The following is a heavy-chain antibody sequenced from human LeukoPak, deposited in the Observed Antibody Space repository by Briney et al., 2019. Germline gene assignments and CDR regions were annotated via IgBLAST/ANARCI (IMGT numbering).Heavy chain of an antibody. Sequence: PGGSLRLSCAASGFTFSSYSMSWVRQVPGKGLEWVSSISGSGYNTYDADSVRGRFTVSRDNSKNTLYLQMNSLRAEYTAVYYCAKAIYEILTGFVYYFEYWGQGSLVTVSS. J-gene: IGHJ4*02. V-gene: IGHV3-23*01. CDR3: AKAIYEILTGFVYYFEY. D-gene: IGHD3-9*01. CDR1: GFTFSSYS. CDR2: ISGSGYNT.